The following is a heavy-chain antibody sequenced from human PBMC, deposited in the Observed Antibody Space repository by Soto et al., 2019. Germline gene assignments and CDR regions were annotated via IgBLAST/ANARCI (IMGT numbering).Heavy chain of an antibody. CDR1: GYTFTGYY. CDR3: ARADYYDSSGFYYDC. Sequence: GASVKVSCKASGYTFTGYYMHWVRQAPGQGLEWMGWINPNSGGTNYAQKFQGWVTMTRDTSISTAYMELSSLRSEDTAVYFCARADYYDSSGFYYDCWGQGSLVTAPQ. CDR2: INPNSGGT. J-gene: IGHJ4*02. V-gene: IGHV1-2*04. D-gene: IGHD3-22*01.